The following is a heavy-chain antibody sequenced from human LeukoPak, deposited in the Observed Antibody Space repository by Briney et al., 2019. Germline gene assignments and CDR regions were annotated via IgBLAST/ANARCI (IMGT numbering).Heavy chain of an antibody. Sequence: GESLKISCKGSGYSFTSYWIGWVRQMPGKGLEWMGIIYPGDSDTRYSPSFQGQVTISADKSISTAYLQLSSLKASDTAMYYCARHFRGVVTAERYYFDYWGQGTLVTVSS. J-gene: IGHJ4*02. CDR1: GYSFTSYW. V-gene: IGHV5-51*01. D-gene: IGHD2-21*02. CDR3: ARHFRGVVTAERYYFDY. CDR2: IYPGDSDT.